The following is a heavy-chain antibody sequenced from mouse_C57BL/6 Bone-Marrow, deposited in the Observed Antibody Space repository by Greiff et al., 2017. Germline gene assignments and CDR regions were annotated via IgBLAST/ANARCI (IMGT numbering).Heavy chain of an antibody. CDR1: GYTFTSYW. Sequence: VQLQQPGAELVRPGSSVKLSCKASGYTFTSYWMDWVKQRPGQGLEWIGNIYPSDSETHYNQKFKDKATLTVDKSSSTAYMQLSSLTSEDSAVYYCARGWTVVATGYYAMDYWGQGTSVTVSS. J-gene: IGHJ4*01. CDR3: ARGWTVVATGYYAMDY. V-gene: IGHV1-61*01. CDR2: IYPSDSET. D-gene: IGHD1-1*01.